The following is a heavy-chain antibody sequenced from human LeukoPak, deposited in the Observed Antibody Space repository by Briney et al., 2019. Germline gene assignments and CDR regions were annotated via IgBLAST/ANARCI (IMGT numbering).Heavy chain of an antibody. CDR2: IYYSGST. CDR3: ARANTLSYDSRSYPYSFDY. CDR1: GGSINTGFYY. Sequence: PSETLSLTCTVSGGSINTGFYYWRWIRQHPGKGLEWIGYIYYSGSTSYNPSLKSRVTMSVDTSKNQFSLKLSSVTAADTAVYYCARANTLSYDSRSYPYSFDYWGQGTLVTVSS. D-gene: IGHD3-22*01. V-gene: IGHV4-31*03. J-gene: IGHJ4*02.